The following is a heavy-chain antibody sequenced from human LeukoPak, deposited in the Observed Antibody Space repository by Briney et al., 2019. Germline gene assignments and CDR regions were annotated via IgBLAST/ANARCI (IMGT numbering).Heavy chain of an antibody. CDR1: GFTFSSYA. Sequence: PGGSLRLSCAASGFTFSSYAMSWVRQAPGKGLEWVSVIYSGGSTYYADSVKGRFTISRDNSKNTLYLQMNSLRAEDTAVYYCARDRSSSSFYFDYWGQGTLVTVSS. V-gene: IGHV3-66*01. CDR2: IYSGGST. J-gene: IGHJ4*02. CDR3: ARDRSSSSFYFDY. D-gene: IGHD6-6*01.